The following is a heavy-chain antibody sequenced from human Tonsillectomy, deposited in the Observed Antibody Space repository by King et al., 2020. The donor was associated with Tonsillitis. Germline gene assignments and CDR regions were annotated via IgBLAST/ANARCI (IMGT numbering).Heavy chain of an antibody. CDR2: IWSDGSNK. D-gene: IGHD1/OR15-1a*01. CDR3: ARGATGPTY. J-gene: IGHJ4*02. V-gene: IGHV3-33*01. Sequence: VQLVESGGGVVQPGRSLRLSCAASGFTFSTYGMHWVRQAPGKGLQWVAVIWSDGSNKYYADSVKGRFTISRDNSKNTLYLQMNSLKAEDTAVYYCARGATGPTYWGQGTLVTVSS. CDR1: GFTFSTYG.